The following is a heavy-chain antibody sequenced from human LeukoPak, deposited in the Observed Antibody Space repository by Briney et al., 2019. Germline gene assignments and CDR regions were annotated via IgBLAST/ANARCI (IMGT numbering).Heavy chain of an antibody. CDR1: GFTLSTYW. V-gene: IGHV3-7*01. Sequence: GGSLRLSCAASGFTLSTYWMTWVRQAPGKGLEWVANIKQDGSEKYYVDSVKGRFTISRDNAKKLLYLQMNSLRVEDTAVYYCARDRGSSGRLRRFDNWGQGTLVTVSP. J-gene: IGHJ4*02. CDR2: IKQDGSEK. D-gene: IGHD6-19*01. CDR3: ARDRGSSGRLRRFDN.